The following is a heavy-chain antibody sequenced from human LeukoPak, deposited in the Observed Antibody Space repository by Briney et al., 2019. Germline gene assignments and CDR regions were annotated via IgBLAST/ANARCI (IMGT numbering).Heavy chain of an antibody. CDR1: GGSISSGDYS. CDR3: AGDYGSGSYRFDY. J-gene: IGHJ4*02. Sequence: SETLSLTCAVSGGSISSGDYSWSWIRQPPGKGLEWIGYIYHSGSTLYNPSLKSRVAISIDRSKNQFSLKLYSVTAADTAVYYCAGDYGSGSYRFDYWGQGTLVTVSS. CDR2: IYHSGST. D-gene: IGHD3-10*01. V-gene: IGHV4-30-2*01.